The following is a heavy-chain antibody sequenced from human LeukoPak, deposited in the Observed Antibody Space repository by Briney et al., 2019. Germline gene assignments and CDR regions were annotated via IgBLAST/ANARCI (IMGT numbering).Heavy chain of an antibody. J-gene: IGHJ5*02. CDR1: GYTFTVYN. D-gene: IGHD6-13*01. Sequence: ASVKVSCKASGYTFTVYNIHWVRQAPGQGLEWMGWINPNTDVTNYAQKFQGRVTMSRDTSISTAYMELTRLRSDDTAVYYCARAHYSDWFDPWGQGTLVTVSS. V-gene: IGHV1-2*02. CDR2: INPNTDVT. CDR3: ARAHYSDWFDP.